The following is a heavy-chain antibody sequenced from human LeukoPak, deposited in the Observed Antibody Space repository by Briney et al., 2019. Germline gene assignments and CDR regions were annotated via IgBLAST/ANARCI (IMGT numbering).Heavy chain of an antibody. D-gene: IGHD3-10*01. V-gene: IGHV4-34*01. CDR1: GGSFSGYY. Sequence: SETLSLTCAVYGGSFSGYYWSWIRQPPGKGLEWIGEINHSGSTNYDPSLKSRVTISVDTSKNQFSLKLSSVTAADTAVYYCARTRMVRGVISYRFDYWGQGTLVTVSS. CDR2: INHSGST. CDR3: ARTRMVRGVISYRFDY. J-gene: IGHJ4*02.